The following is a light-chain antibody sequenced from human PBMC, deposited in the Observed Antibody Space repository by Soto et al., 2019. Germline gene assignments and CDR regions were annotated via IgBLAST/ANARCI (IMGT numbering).Light chain of an antibody. CDR1: QTFGRTY. V-gene: IGKV3-20*01. CDR2: DAS. Sequence: ESVLTQSQGTLSVSPGERVTLSCRASQTFGRTYLAWYQQKPGQSPRLLIYDASSRATGIPDRFSGSGSGTDFTLTISRLEPEDYAVYHCQQLGTSPLYTFGQGTKVDIK. J-gene: IGKJ2*01. CDR3: QQLGTSPLYT.